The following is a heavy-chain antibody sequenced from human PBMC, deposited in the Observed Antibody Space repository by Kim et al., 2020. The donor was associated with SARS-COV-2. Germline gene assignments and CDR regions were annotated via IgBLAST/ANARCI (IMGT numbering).Heavy chain of an antibody. D-gene: IGHD6-13*01. V-gene: IGHV3-30*07. J-gene: IGHJ5*02. CDR3: ARDRRWIAAAGTLGVVRWFDP. Sequence: FTISRDNAKNTLYLQMNSLRAEDTAVYYCARDRRWIAAAGTLGVVRWFDPWGQGTLVTVSS.